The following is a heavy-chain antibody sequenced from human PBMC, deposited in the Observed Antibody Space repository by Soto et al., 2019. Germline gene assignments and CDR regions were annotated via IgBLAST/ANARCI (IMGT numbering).Heavy chain of an antibody. CDR3: ARGYCSSTSCYYYYGMDV. D-gene: IGHD2-2*01. Sequence: SSETLSLTSGVYGGSFSCYCWSWSRHPPGKGLEWIGEINHSGSTNYNPSLKSRVTISVDTSTNPFCMKLSSVTAADTHVYSSARGYCSSTSCYYYYGMDVWGQGPTVTVSS. J-gene: IGHJ6*02. V-gene: IGHV4-34*01. CDR1: GGSFSCYC. CDR2: INHSGST.